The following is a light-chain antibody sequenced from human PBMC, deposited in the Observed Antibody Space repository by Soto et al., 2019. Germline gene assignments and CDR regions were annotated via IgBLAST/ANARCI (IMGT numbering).Light chain of an antibody. CDR1: ISDVGGYNY. Sequence: QSALTQPASVSGSPGQSITISCTGTISDVGGYNYVSWYQQHPGKVPKLMIYEVSNRPSGVSNRFSGSKSGNTASLTISGLQSEDDADYYCSSYTSSFTQVFGTGTKLTVL. V-gene: IGLV2-14*01. J-gene: IGLJ1*01. CDR3: SSYTSSFTQV. CDR2: EVS.